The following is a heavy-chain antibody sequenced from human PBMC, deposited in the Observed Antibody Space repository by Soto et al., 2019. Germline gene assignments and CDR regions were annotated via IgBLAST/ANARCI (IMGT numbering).Heavy chain of an antibody. CDR1: GYTFTSYG. J-gene: IGHJ4*02. CDR2: ISAYNGNT. CDR3: ARIPAHILTGYYNPPPGPFDY. D-gene: IGHD3-9*01. Sequence: ASVKVSCKASGYTFTSYGISWVRQAPGQGLEWMGWISAYNGNTNYAQKLQGRVTMTTDTSTSTAYMELRSLRSDDTAVYYCARIPAHILTGYYNPPPGPFDYWGQGTLVTVSS. V-gene: IGHV1-18*01.